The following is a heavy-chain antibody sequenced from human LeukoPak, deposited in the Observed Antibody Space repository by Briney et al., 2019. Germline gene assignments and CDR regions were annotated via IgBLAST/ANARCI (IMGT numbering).Heavy chain of an antibody. CDR2: IYHSGNT. D-gene: IGHD6-13*01. CDR1: IDSITNYY. V-gene: IGHV4-59*01. Sequence: PSETLSLTCSVPIDSITNYYWSWIRQPPGKGLEWIGFIYHSGNTNKNPSLTTRVTMSVDTSKTQITLRLSSVTAADTAVYYCAREEGVAAAGALEYWGQGILVTVSS. J-gene: IGHJ4*02. CDR3: AREEGVAAAGALEY.